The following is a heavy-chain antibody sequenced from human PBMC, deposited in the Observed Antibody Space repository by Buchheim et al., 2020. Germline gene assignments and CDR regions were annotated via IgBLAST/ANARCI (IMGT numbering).Heavy chain of an antibody. D-gene: IGHD3-22*01. CDR3: AKYRWSSGYSNFDY. V-gene: IGHV3-23*01. CDR1: GFTFNTFD. Sequence: EVQLLESGGGLVQPGGSLRLSCAASGFTFNTFDMSWVRQAPGKGLEWVSVILGSNGATYYAESVKGRFTISKDNSKKTLYLQMDSLRAEDTAIYYCAKYRWSSGYSNFDYWGQGTL. CDR2: ILGSNGAT. J-gene: IGHJ4*02.